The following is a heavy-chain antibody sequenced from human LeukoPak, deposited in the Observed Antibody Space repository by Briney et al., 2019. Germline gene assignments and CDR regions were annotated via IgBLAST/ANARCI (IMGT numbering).Heavy chain of an antibody. Sequence: GGSLRLSCAASGFNFIDYSMNWVRQAPGKGLEWISYIGISSGNTKCADSVKGRFTISRDKARSSLYLQMNSLRVEDTAVYYCARDHRYAFDNWGHGTLVTVSS. CDR2: IGISSGNT. CDR1: GFNFIDYS. CDR3: ARDHRYAFDN. J-gene: IGHJ4*01. D-gene: IGHD5-12*01. V-gene: IGHV3-48*01.